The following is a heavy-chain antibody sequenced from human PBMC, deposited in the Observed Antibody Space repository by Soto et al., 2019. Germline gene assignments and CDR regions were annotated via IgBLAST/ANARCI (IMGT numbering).Heavy chain of an antibody. Sequence: GGSLRLSCAASGFTFSSYGMHWVRQAPGKGLEWVAVIWYDGSNKYYADSVKGRFTISRDNSKNTLYLQMNSLRAEDTAVYYCARTLEQSIGLDRPVDVWGKGTTVTVSS. D-gene: IGHD6-19*01. CDR1: GFTFSSYG. J-gene: IGHJ6*04. CDR3: ARTLEQSIGLDRPVDV. CDR2: IWYDGSNK. V-gene: IGHV3-33*01.